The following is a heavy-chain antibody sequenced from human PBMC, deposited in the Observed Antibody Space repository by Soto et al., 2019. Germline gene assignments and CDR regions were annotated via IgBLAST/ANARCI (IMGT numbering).Heavy chain of an antibody. D-gene: IGHD3-10*01. CDR3: ARMGDHYGSGSYFYYYGMDV. CDR2: IIPIFGTA. V-gene: IGHV1-69*13. J-gene: IGHJ6*02. CDR1: GGTFSSYA. Sequence: ASVKVSCKASGGTFSSYAISWVRQAPGQGLEWMGGIIPIFGTANYAQKFQGRVTITADESTSTAYMELSSLRSEDTAVYYCARMGDHYGSGSYFYYYGMDVWGQGTTVTVSS.